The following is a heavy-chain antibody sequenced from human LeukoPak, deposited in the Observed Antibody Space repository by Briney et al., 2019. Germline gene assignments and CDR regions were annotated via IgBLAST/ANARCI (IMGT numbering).Heavy chain of an antibody. CDR1: AGSISSSSYY. D-gene: IGHD3-9*01. Sequence: PSETLSLTCTVSAGSISSSSYYWGWIRQPPGKGLEWIGSIYYSGSTYYNPSLKSRVTISVDTSKNQFSLKLSSVTAADTAVYFRAKDGIRYFDYWGQGTLVTVSS. CDR3: AKDGIRYFDY. J-gene: IGHJ4*02. V-gene: IGHV4-39*02. CDR2: IYYSGST.